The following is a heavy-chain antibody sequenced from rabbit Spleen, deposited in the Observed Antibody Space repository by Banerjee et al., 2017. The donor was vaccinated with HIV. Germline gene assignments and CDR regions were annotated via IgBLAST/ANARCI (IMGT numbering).Heavy chain of an antibody. V-gene: IGHV1S45*01. D-gene: IGHD5-1*01. Sequence: QEQLEESGGDLVKPGASLTLTCTASGFSFSNNYVMCWVRQAPGKGLEWIACISASNSGNTYYASWAKGRFTISKTSSTTVTLQMTSLTAADTATYFCARAYGSYSYGMDLWGPGTLVTVS. CDR1: GFSFSNNYV. CDR3: ARAYGSYSYGMDL. J-gene: IGHJ6*01. CDR2: ISASNSGNT.